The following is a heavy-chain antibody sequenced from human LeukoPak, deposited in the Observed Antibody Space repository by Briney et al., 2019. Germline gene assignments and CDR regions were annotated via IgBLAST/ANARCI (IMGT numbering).Heavy chain of an antibody. CDR1: GGTFSSYA. D-gene: IGHD3-22*01. V-gene: IGHV1-69*13. Sequence: GASVKVSCKASGGTFSSYAISWVRQAPGQGLEWMGGIIPIFGTANYAQKFQGRVTITADESTSTAYMELSSLRSEDTAVYYCARYYYDSSGWKPHAEYFQHWGQGTLVTVSS. CDR3: ARYYYDSSGWKPHAEYFQH. J-gene: IGHJ1*01. CDR2: IIPIFGTA.